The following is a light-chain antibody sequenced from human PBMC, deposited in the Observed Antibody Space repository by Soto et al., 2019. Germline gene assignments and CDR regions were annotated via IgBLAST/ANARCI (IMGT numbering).Light chain of an antibody. CDR2: EVT. CDR3: CSNAGSHYYV. V-gene: IGLV2-8*01. CDR1: SSDVGGYNY. Sequence: QSALTQPPSASGSPGQSVTISCTGTSSDVGGYNYVSWYQQHPGKAPKLLIYEVTKRPSGVPDRFSGSKSGNTASLTVSGLQDDDEAEYYCCSNAGSHYYVFGTGTKVTVL. J-gene: IGLJ1*01.